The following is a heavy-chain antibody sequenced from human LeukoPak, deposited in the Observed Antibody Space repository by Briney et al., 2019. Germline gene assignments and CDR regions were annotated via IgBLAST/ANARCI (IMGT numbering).Heavy chain of an antibody. CDR3: ARPRGYCSGGSCYRLDY. V-gene: IGHV1-69*01. CDR2: IIPIFGTA. Sequence: SVTVSCKASGGTFSSYAISWVRQAPGQGLEWMGGIIPIFGTANYAQKFQGRVTITADESTSTAYMELSSLRSEDTAVYYCARPRGYCSGGSCYRLDYWGQGTLVTVSS. J-gene: IGHJ4*02. CDR1: GGTFSSYA. D-gene: IGHD2-15*01.